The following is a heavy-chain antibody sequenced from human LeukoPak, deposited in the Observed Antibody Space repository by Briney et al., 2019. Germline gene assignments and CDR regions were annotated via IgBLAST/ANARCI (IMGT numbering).Heavy chain of an antibody. CDR2: IIPIFGKA. Sequence: GASVKVSCKASGGTFSGSAISWGRQAPGQGLECMGGIIPIFGKANYAQKFQGRVTITADESTSTAYMELNSLRSEDSAVYYCARAIVAVTTPNGAFDIWGQGTMVTVSS. CDR3: ARAIVAVTTPNGAFDI. CDR1: GGTFSGSA. D-gene: IGHD2-21*02. J-gene: IGHJ3*02. V-gene: IGHV1-69*01.